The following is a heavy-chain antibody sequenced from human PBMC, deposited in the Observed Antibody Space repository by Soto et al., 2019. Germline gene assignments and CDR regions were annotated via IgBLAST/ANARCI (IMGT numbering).Heavy chain of an antibody. J-gene: IGHJ4*02. CDR1: GFSLSTSGVG. Sequence: QITLKESGPTLVKPPQTLTLTCTFSGFSLSTSGVGLGWIRQPPGKALEWLALIYWDDDKRYSPSLKSRLTITADTSKNQVVLTMTNMAPVHTATYYCAHRQRTVYFDYWDQGTMVTFSS. V-gene: IGHV2-5*02. CDR3: AHRQRTVYFDY. CDR2: IYWDDDK. D-gene: IGHD4-17*01.